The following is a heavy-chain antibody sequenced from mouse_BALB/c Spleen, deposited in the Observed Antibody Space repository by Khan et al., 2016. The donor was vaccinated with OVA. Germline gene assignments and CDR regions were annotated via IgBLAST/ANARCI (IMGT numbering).Heavy chain of an antibody. J-gene: IGHJ3*01. CDR1: GYTFSSYW. D-gene: IGHD1-1*01. CDR2: ILPGSGRN. V-gene: IGHV1-9*01. Sequence: QVQLQQSGAELMKPGASVKISCKATGYTFSSYWIEWVKQRPGHGLEWIGEILPGSGRNNYNEKFKGKATFTADTSSNTAYMQLSNLTSDDSAVYYCARGNYYGSSSWFVYWGQGLWSLSLQ. CDR3: ARGNYYGSSSWFVY.